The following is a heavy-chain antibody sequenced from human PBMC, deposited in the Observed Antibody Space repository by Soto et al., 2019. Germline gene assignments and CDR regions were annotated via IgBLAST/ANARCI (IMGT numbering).Heavy chain of an antibody. CDR1: GYSFTTSW. CDR2: IYPGDSDT. V-gene: IGHV5-51*01. D-gene: IGHD2-2*01. J-gene: IGHJ4*02. Sequence: PGESLKISCQCSGYSFTTSWVGLVRQMPGKGLEWMGIIYPGDSDTRYSPSFQGQVTISVDKSIATAYLQWGSLKASDTAMYYCARVYCSSTTTCYAIDYWGQGTLVTVSS. CDR3: ARVYCSSTTTCYAIDY.